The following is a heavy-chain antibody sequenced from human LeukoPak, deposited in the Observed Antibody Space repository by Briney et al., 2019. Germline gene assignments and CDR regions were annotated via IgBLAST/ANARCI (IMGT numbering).Heavy chain of an antibody. Sequence: ASVKVSCKASGYTFTSYYMHWVRQAPGQGLEWMGIINPSGGSTSYAQKFQGRVTMTRDRSTSTVYMELSSLRSEDTAVYYCARERRRELLNEGWFDPWGQGTLVTVSS. J-gene: IGHJ5*02. D-gene: IGHD1-26*01. CDR3: ARERRRELLNEGWFDP. CDR1: GYTFTSYY. V-gene: IGHV1-46*01. CDR2: INPSGGST.